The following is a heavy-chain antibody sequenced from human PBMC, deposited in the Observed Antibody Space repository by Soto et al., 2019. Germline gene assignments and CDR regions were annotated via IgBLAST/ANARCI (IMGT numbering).Heavy chain of an antibody. CDR2: MSRTGDNT. D-gene: IGHD3-22*01. CDR3: AKDQSNSNPLYYFDF. V-gene: IGHV3-23*01. CDR1: GFTFSIYA. Sequence: GGSRRLSCAASGFTFSIYAMTWVRQSPGKGLEWVSSMSRTGDNTYYADSVKGRFTISRDNSKNTLYLQMNSLRAEDTAIYYCAKDQSNSNPLYYFDFWGPGTLVTVSS. J-gene: IGHJ4*02.